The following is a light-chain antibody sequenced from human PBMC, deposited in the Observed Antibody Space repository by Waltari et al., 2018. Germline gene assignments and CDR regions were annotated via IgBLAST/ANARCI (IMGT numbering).Light chain of an antibody. CDR3: LQSIHWPWT. CDR2: KVS. CDR1: QSLVHSYGNTY. V-gene: IGKV2-30*02. J-gene: IGKJ1*01. Sequence: DVVMTQSPLSLPVTLGQPASISCKSSQSLVHSYGNTYLNWFHQRPGQSPRRLIYKVSNRDSGVPDRFSGRGSGTDFTLEISRVEAEDVGIYYCLQSIHWPWTFGQGTKVDIK.